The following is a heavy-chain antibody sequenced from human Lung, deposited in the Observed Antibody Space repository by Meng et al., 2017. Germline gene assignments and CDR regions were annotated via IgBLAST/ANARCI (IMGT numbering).Heavy chain of an antibody. CDR3: ARGPTTMAHDFDY. Sequence: QWQHQQWGAGLLKPSETLSLTCVVSGGSFSDYYWSWIRQPPGKGLEWIGEINHSGSTNYNPSLESRATISVDTSQNNLSLKLSSVTAADSAVYYCARGPTTMAHDFDYWGQGTLVTVSS. CDR2: INHSGST. CDR1: GGSFSDYY. V-gene: IGHV4-34*01. J-gene: IGHJ4*02. D-gene: IGHD4-11*01.